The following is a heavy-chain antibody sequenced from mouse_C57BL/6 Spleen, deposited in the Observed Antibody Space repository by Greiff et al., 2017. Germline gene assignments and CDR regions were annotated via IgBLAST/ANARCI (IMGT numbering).Heavy chain of an antibody. CDR2: IDPSDSET. V-gene: IGHV1-52*01. Sequence: VQLQQPGAELVRPGSSVKLSCKASGYTFTSYWMHWVKQRPIQGLEWIGNIDPSDSETHYNQKFKDKATLTVDKSSSTAYMQLSSLTSEDSAVYYFARRGELGRGYFDYGGQGTTLTVSS. CDR1: GYTFTSYW. J-gene: IGHJ2*01. D-gene: IGHD4-1*01. CDR3: ARRGELGRGYFDY.